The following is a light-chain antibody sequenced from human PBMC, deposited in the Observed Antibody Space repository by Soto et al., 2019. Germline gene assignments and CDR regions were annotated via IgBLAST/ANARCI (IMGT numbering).Light chain of an antibody. V-gene: IGLV1-36*01. Sequence: QSVLTQPPSVSEAPRQRVTISCSGSSSNIGNNAVNWYQQLPGKAPKLLIYYDDLLPSGVSDRFSGSKSGTSASLAISGLQCEHEADYYCAAWDDSLNGPVFGGGTKLTVL. CDR2: YDD. CDR3: AAWDDSLNGPV. CDR1: SSNIGNNA. J-gene: IGLJ3*02.